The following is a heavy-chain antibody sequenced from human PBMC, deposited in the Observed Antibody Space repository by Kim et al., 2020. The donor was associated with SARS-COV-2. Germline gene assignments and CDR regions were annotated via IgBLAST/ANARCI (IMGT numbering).Heavy chain of an antibody. CDR2: IIPIFGTA. V-gene: IGHV1-69*13. J-gene: IGHJ6*02. CDR1: GGTFSSYA. D-gene: IGHD3-3*01. Sequence: SVKVSCKASGGTFSSYAISWVRQAPGQGLEWMGGIIPIFGTANYAQKFQGRVTITADESTSTAYMELSSLRSEDTAVYYCASSRFLESYGMDVWGQGTTVTVSS. CDR3: ASSRFLESYGMDV.